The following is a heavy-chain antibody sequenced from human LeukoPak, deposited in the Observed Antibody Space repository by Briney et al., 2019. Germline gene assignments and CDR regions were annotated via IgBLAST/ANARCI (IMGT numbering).Heavy chain of an antibody. CDR3: ARVYLHGMDV. J-gene: IGHJ6*02. CDR1: GYSLTTYY. D-gene: IGHD2-8*01. CDR2: INPSGGST. V-gene: IGHV1-46*01. Sequence: GASVKVSCKASGYSLTTYYMHWVRQAPGQGLEWMAIINPSGGSTNYAQKFQGRVTMTRDTPTNTVYMEMSSLRIEATAVYYCARVYLHGMDVWGQGTTVTVSS.